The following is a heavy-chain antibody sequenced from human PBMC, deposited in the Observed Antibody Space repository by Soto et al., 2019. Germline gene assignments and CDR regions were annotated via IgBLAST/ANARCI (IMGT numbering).Heavy chain of an antibody. J-gene: IGHJ4*02. D-gene: IGHD3-3*01. V-gene: IGHV5-51*01. CDR1: GYSFTRYW. CDR2: IYPGDSDT. CDR3: ARGVESPPRY. Sequence: GGSLQISRKGSGYSFTRYWIGWVRQMPGKGLEWMGIIYPGDSDTRYSPSFQGQVTISADKSISTAYLQWSSLKASDTAMYYCARGVESPPRYWGQGTLVTLSS.